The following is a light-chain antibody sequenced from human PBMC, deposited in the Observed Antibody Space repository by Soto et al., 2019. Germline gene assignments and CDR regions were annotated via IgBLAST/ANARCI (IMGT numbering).Light chain of an antibody. CDR1: QGIRNY. J-gene: IGKJ2*01. CDR2: AAS. Sequence: DNQLTQSPCFLSASVGDRVTITCRASQGIRNYLAWYQQKPGKAPKLLIYAASTLQNGVPFRFNGGGSGTEFTLTISSLNPEDFATYYCQQLNSDPQTLGQGTKVDVK. V-gene: IGKV1-9*01. CDR3: QQLNSDPQT.